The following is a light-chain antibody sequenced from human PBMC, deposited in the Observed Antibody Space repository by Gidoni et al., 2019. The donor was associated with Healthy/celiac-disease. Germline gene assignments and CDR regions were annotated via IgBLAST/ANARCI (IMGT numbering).Light chain of an antibody. CDR2: DAS. J-gene: IGKJ5*01. CDR3: QQRSNWPPKVT. CDR1: QSVSSY. Sequence: EIVLTQSQATLSLSPRERATLSCRASQSVSSYLAWYQQKPGQAPRLLIYDASNRATGIPARFSGSGSGTDFTLTISSLEPEDFAVYYCQQRSNWPPKVTFGQGTRLEIK. V-gene: IGKV3-11*01.